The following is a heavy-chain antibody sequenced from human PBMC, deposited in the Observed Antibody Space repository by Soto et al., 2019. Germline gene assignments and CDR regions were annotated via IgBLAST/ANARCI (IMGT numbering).Heavy chain of an antibody. J-gene: IGHJ4*02. D-gene: IGHD1-20*01. CDR2: IYYSGST. Sequence: PSETLSLTCTVSGGSISSSSYYWGWIRQPPGKGLEWIGSIYYSGSTYYNPSLKSRVTISVDTSKNQFPLKLSSVTAADTAVYYCARRYGYSFDYWGQGTLVTVSS. V-gene: IGHV4-39*01. CDR3: ARRYGYSFDY. CDR1: GGSISSSSYY.